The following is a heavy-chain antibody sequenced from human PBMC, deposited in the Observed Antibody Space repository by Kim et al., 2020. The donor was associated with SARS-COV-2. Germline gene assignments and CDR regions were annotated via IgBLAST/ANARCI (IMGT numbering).Heavy chain of an antibody. CDR2: TYYRSKWYN. CDR1: GDSVSSNSAA. CDR3: ARVPDSSSWYLDY. V-gene: IGHV6-1*01. Sequence: SQTLSLSCAISGDSVSSNSAAWNWIRQSPSRGLEWLGRTYYRSKWYNDYAVSVKSRVTINPDTSKNQFSLQLNSVTPEDTAVYYCARVPDSSSWYLDYWGQGTLVTVSS. D-gene: IGHD6-13*01. J-gene: IGHJ4*02.